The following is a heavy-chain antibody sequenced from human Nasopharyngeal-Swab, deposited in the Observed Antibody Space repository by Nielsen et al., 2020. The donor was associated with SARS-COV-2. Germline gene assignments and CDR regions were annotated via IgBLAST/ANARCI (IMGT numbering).Heavy chain of an antibody. CDR3: ARRSWFRDIFD. V-gene: IGHV4-4*02. CDR2: IYHSGST. J-gene: IGHJ4*02. Sequence: VRQAPGKGLEWIGEIYHSGSTNYNPSLKSRVTISVDKSKNQFSLKLSSVTAADTAVYYCARRSWFRDIFDWGQGTRVTVSS. D-gene: IGHD3-10*01.